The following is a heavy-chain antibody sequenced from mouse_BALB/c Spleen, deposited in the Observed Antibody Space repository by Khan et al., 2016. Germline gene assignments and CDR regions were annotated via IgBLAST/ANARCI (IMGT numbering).Heavy chain of an antibody. D-gene: IGHD1-1*01. V-gene: IGHV9-3-1*01. CDR1: GYTFTNYG. CDR2: INTYTGEP. Sequence: QSALVQSGPELKKPGETVRISCKASGYTFTNYGMNWVKQAPGKGLKWMGWINTYTGEPTYADDFKGRFAFSLETSASTAYLQINNLKNEDTATYFCARPDYGSSRGFAYWGQGTLVTVSA. J-gene: IGHJ3*01. CDR3: ARPDYGSSRGFAY.